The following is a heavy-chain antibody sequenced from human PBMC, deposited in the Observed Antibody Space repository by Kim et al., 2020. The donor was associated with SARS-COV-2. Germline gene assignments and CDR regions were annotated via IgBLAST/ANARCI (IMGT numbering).Heavy chain of an antibody. D-gene: IGHD3-10*01. CDR2: ISGSGGST. V-gene: IGHV3-23*01. Sequence: GGSLRLSCAASGFTFSSYAMSWVRQAPGKGLEWVSAISGSGGSTYYADSVKGRFTISRDNSKNTLYLQMNSLRAEDTAVYYCAKDRRAYYYGSGSYYGWFDPWGQGTLVTVSS. J-gene: IGHJ5*02. CDR3: AKDRRAYYYGSGSYYGWFDP. CDR1: GFTFSSYA.